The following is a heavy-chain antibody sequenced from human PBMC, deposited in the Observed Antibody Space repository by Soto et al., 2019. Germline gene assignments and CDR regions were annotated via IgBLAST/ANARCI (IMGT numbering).Heavy chain of an antibody. CDR1: GFTFSDHY. CDR3: VRVNYFDNDGKSLDAFDI. J-gene: IGHJ3*02. D-gene: IGHD3-22*01. CDR2: IRNKLKSYTT. V-gene: IGHV3-72*01. Sequence: GGSLRLSCAASGFTFSDHYIDWVRQAPGEGLEWVSRIRNKLKSYTTQYAASVKGRVTISRDDSKNSVDLQMNSLRTGDTAVYYCVRVNYFDNDGKSLDAFDIWGQGTMVTVSS.